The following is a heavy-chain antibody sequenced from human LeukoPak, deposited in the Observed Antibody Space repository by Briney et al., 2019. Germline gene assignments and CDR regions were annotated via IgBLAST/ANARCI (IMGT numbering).Heavy chain of an antibody. CDR2: IYYSGST. J-gene: IGHJ3*02. Sequence: SETLSLTCNVSGAPISSYYWSWIRQPPGKGLEWIGYIYYSGSTNYNPSLKSRVTISVDTSKNQFSLKLSSVTAADTAVYYCARLTVTTLSDAFDIWGQGTMVTVSS. CDR1: GAPISSYY. CDR3: ARLTVTTLSDAFDI. D-gene: IGHD4-17*01. V-gene: IGHV4-59*08.